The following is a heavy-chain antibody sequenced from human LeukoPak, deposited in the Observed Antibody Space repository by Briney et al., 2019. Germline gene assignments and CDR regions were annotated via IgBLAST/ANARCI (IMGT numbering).Heavy chain of an antibody. Sequence: PSETLSLTCSVSGGSISTYYWSWIRQPPGKGLEWIGFTHSSGRTNYNPSLKSRVTMSVDTSKNQFSLKLSSVTAADTAVYYCARDQDYYGSGSYGPDYWGQGILVTVSS. CDR3: ARDQDYYGSGSYGPDY. D-gene: IGHD3-10*01. J-gene: IGHJ4*02. CDR1: GGSISTYY. V-gene: IGHV4-4*08. CDR2: THSSGRT.